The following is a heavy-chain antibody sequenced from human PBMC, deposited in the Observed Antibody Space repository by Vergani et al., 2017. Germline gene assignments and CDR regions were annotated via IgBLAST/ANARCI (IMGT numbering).Heavy chain of an antibody. CDR2: VYYNDEK. J-gene: IGHJ4*02. D-gene: IGHD1-26*01. CDR3: AHIQCHGSCQNAELDY. Sequence: QITLKESGPTLVKPTQTLTLTCTFSGFSLRANAPGVAWIRQPPGKALEWLGVVYYNDEKRYTPSLKSRLTITKDTSKSQVVLTMTNMDRVDTSTYSCAHIQCHGSCQNAELDYWGRGTLVTVSS. V-gene: IGHV2-5*01. CDR1: GFSLRANAPG.